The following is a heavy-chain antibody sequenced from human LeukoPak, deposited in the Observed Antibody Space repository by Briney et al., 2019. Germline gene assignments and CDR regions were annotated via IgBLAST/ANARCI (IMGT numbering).Heavy chain of an antibody. J-gene: IGHJ4*02. CDR3: ARVVTFGGVIVYFDY. D-gene: IGHD3-16*02. Sequence: GESLKISCKGSGYSFTSYWIGWVRQMRGKGLEWMGIIYPGDSDTRYSPSFQGQVTISADKSISTAYLQWSSLKASDTAMYYCARVVTFGGVIVYFDYWGQGTLVTVSS. V-gene: IGHV5-51*01. CDR1: GYSFTSYW. CDR2: IYPGDSDT.